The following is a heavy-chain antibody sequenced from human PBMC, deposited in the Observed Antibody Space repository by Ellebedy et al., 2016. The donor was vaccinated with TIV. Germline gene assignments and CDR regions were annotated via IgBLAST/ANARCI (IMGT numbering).Heavy chain of an antibody. CDR1: GGSISSYY. J-gene: IGHJ3*02. V-gene: IGHV4-59*08. Sequence: MPSETLSLTCTVSGGSISSYYWSWIRQPPGKGLEWIGYIYYSGSTNYNPSLKSRVTISVDTSKNQFSLKLSSVTAADTAVYYCARQAGSLKGYAFDIWGQGTMVTVSS. D-gene: IGHD3-10*01. CDR3: ARQAGSLKGYAFDI. CDR2: IYYSGST.